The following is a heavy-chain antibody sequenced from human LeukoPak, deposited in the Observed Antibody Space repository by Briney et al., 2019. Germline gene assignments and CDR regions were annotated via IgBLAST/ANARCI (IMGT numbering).Heavy chain of an antibody. J-gene: IGHJ6*02. Sequence: GRSLTLSCSASGFTFSSYAMHWVRQAPGKGLEWVAVISYDGSNKYYADSVKGRFTISRDNSKNTLYLQMNSLRAEDTAVYYCASSIVGAYYYYGMDVWGQGTTVTVSS. CDR2: ISYDGSNK. V-gene: IGHV3-30*04. CDR3: ASSIVGAYYYYGMDV. D-gene: IGHD1-26*01. CDR1: GFTFSSYA.